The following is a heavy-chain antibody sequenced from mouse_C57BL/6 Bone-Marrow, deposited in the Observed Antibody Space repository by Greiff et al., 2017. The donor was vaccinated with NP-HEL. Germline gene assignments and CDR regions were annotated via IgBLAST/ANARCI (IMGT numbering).Heavy chain of an antibody. Sequence: EVQLQQSGAELVRPGASVKLSCTASGFNIKDDYMHWVKQRPEQGLEWIGWIDPENGDTEYASKFQGKATITADTSSNTAYLQLSSLTSEDTAVYYCTTWGYYYGSSYLDYWGQGTTLTVSS. D-gene: IGHD1-1*01. CDR2: IDPENGDT. J-gene: IGHJ2*01. V-gene: IGHV14-4*01. CDR1: GFNIKDDY. CDR3: TTWGYYYGSSYLDY.